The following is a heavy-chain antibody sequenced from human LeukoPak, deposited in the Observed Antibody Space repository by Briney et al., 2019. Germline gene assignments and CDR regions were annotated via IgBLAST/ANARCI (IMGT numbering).Heavy chain of an antibody. D-gene: IGHD3-10*01. Sequence: SETLSLTCTVSGGSISSGDYYWSWIRQPPGKGLEWIGYIYYNGSTYYNPSLKSRVTTSVDTSKNQFSLKLSSVTAADTAVYYCARTSLGGAWFDPWGQGTLVTVSS. J-gene: IGHJ5*02. CDR1: GGSISSGDYY. CDR2: IYYNGST. V-gene: IGHV4-30-4*08. CDR3: ARTSLGGAWFDP.